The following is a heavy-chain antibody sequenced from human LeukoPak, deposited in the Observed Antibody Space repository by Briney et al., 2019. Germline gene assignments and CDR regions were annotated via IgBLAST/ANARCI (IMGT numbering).Heavy chain of an antibody. D-gene: IGHD4-17*01. CDR1: GFTFSSYA. CDR2: ISGSGGST. Sequence: GGSLRLSCAASGFTFSSYAMSWVRQAPGKGLEWVSAISGSGGSTYYADSVKGRFTISRDNSKNTLYLQMNSLRAEDTAVYYCAKGSDYGVHDWYFDRWGRGTLVTVAS. J-gene: IGHJ2*01. CDR3: AKGSDYGVHDWYFDR. V-gene: IGHV3-23*01.